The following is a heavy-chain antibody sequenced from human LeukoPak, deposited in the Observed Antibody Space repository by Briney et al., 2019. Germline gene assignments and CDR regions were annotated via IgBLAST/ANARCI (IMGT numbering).Heavy chain of an antibody. CDR2: IYSGGST. CDR1: GFTVSSNY. V-gene: IGHV3-66*01. J-gene: IGHJ6*02. Sequence: GGSLRLSCAASGFTVSSNYMSWVRQAPGKGLEWVSVIYSGGSTYYADSVKGRFTISRDNSKNTLYLQMNSLRAEDTAVYYCARDKGLAVAETYYYYGMDVWGQGTTVTVSS. CDR3: ARDKGLAVAETYYYYGMDV. D-gene: IGHD6-19*01.